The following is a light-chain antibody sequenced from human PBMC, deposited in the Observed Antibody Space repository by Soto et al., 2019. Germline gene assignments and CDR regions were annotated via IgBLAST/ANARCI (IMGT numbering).Light chain of an antibody. J-gene: IGKJ1*01. CDR3: QQYGSSPQT. Sequence: EIVLTQSPGTLSXSXGXXAXXXCXXSQSVSSSYLAWYQQKPGQAPRLLIYGASSRATGIPDRFSGSGSGTDFTLTISRLEPEDFAVYYCQQYGSSPQTFGQGTKVDIK. CDR2: GAS. V-gene: IGKV3-20*01. CDR1: QSVSSSY.